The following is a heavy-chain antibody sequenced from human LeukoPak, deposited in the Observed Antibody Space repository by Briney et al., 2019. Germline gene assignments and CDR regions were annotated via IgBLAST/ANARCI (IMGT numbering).Heavy chain of an antibody. V-gene: IGHV3-23*01. CDR2: IRGRGGGT. D-gene: IGHD6-19*01. J-gene: IGHJ4*02. Sequence: GGSLRLSCAASGFTFNSYAMSWVRQAPGKGLEWGSAIRGRGGGTYYADSVKGRFTISRDNSKNTLYLQMKSLRDEDTALYYCAKAGIGVVGYFDYWGQGTLVTVSS. CDR1: GFTFNSYA. CDR3: AKAGIGVVGYFDY.